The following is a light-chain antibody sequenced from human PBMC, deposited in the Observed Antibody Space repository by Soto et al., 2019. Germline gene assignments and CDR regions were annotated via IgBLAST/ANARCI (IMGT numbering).Light chain of an antibody. Sequence: QSVLTQPPSVSAAPGQKVTISCSGSSSNIGGNSVSWYQQLPGTAPKLLIYDDIKRPSGIPDRFSGSKSGTSATLGITGFXTGDEADYYCGSWDSSLSAFVFGTGTKVTVL. CDR3: GSWDSSLSAFV. CDR1: SSNIGGNS. J-gene: IGLJ1*01. CDR2: DDI. V-gene: IGLV1-51*01.